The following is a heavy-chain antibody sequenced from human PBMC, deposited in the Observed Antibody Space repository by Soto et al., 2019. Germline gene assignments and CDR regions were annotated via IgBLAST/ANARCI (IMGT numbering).Heavy chain of an antibody. CDR3: ARADSGYAHGYYYYGMDV. V-gene: IGHV3-48*01. J-gene: IGHJ6*02. CDR1: GFTFSSYS. CDR2: ISSSSSTI. Sequence: EVQLVESGGGLVQPGGSLRLSCAASGFTFSSYSMNWVRQAPGKGLEWVSYISSSSSTIYSADSVKGRFTISRDNAKNSLYLQMNSLRAEDTAVYYCARADSGYAHGYYYYGMDVWGQGTTVTVSS. D-gene: IGHD5-12*01.